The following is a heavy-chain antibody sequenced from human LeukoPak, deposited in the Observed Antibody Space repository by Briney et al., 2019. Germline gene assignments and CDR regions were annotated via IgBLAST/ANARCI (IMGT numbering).Heavy chain of an antibody. CDR1: GGSISSVSSY. J-gene: IGHJ2*01. V-gene: IGHV4-61*02. CDR2: TYTSGST. CDR3: ARVQQLNPWDWYFDL. D-gene: IGHD1-1*01. Sequence: SETLSLTCSVSGGSISSVSSYWTWIRQPPGKGLQWLGRTYTSGSTNYNPSLKSRVTISVDTSKNQFSLKLSSVTAADTAVYYCARVQQLNPWDWYFDLWGRGTLVTVSS.